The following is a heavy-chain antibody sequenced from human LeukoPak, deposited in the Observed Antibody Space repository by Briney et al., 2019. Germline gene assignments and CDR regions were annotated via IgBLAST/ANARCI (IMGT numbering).Heavy chain of an antibody. CDR2: INTNTGNP. CDR1: GYTFTRYA. J-gene: IGHJ4*02. Sequence: ASVKVSCKASGYTFTRYATNWVRQAPGQGPEWVGWINTNTGNPTYAQGFTGRFVFSLDTSVSTAYLQISSLKAEDTAVYYCARVGKYSGSYPDYWGQGTLVTVSS. V-gene: IGHV7-4-1*02. D-gene: IGHD1-26*01. CDR3: ARVGKYSGSYPDY.